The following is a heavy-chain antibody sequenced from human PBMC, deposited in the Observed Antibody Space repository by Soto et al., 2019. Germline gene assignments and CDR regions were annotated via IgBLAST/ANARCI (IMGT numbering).Heavy chain of an antibody. CDR1: GFTFSSYA. V-gene: IGHV3-30-3*01. D-gene: IGHD2-15*01. CDR2: ISYDGSNK. J-gene: IGHJ6*02. CDR3: ARDIGDIVVVVAATLGMDV. Sequence: GGSLRLSCAASGFTFSSYAMHWVRQAPGKGLEWVAVISYDGSNKYYADSVKGRFTISRDNSKNTLYLQMNSLRAEDTAVYYCARDIGDIVVVVAATLGMDVWGQGTTVTVSS.